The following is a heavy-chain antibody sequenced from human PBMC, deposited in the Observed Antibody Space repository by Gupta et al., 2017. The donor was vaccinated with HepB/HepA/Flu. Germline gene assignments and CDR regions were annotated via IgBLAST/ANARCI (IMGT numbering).Heavy chain of an antibody. CDR3: ARDSSARGSYLGYYYYYGMDV. V-gene: IGHV4-4*02. CDR1: GGSISSSNW. D-gene: IGHD1-26*01. CDR2: IYHSGST. Sequence: QVQLQESGPGLVKPSGTLSLTCAVSGGSISSSNWWSWVRQPPGKGLEWIGEIYHSGSTNYNPSLKSRVTISVDKSKNQFSLKLSSVTAADTAVYYCARDSSARGSYLGYYYYYGMDVWGQGTTVTVSS. J-gene: IGHJ6*02.